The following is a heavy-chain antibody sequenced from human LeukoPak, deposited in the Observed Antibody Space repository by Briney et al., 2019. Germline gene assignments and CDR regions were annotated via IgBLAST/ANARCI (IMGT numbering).Heavy chain of an antibody. CDR3: ARGGYCSSTSCSSFDP. V-gene: IGHV1-2*02. D-gene: IGHD2-2*01. CDR2: INPNSGGT. J-gene: IGHJ5*02. Sequence: ASVKVSCKASGYTFTGYYMHWVRQAPGQGLEWMGWINPNSGGTNYAQKFQGRVTMTRDTSISTACMELSRLRSDDTAVYYCARGGYCSSTSCSSFDPWGQGTLVTVSS. CDR1: GYTFTGYY.